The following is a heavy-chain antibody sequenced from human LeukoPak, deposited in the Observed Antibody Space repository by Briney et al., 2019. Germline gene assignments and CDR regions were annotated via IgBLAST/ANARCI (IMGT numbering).Heavy chain of an antibody. CDR1: GFIVSSNY. V-gene: IGHV3-53*01. CDR2: IYSGGSK. D-gene: IGHD6-19*01. J-gene: IGHJ4*02. CDR3: AHSSGGFFFDY. Sequence: PGGSLTLSCLASGFIVSSNYMSWVRQAPGRELEWVSFIYSGGSKYYANSVNGQFTISRDNSKNTLYRQMNSLRAEDTAVYYCAHSSGGFFFDYWGQGTLVTVSS.